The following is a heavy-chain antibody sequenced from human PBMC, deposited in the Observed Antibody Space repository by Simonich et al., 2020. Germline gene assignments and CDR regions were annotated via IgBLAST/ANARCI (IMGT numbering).Heavy chain of an antibody. D-gene: IGHD6-19*01. Sequence: EVQLVESGGGLVKPVGSLRLSCAASGFTFSSYSMNWVRQAPGKGLEWVSSISSSSSYIYYADSVKGRFTISRDNAKNSLYLKMNSLRAEDTAVYYCARWIAVAGTGAYGMDVWGQGTTVTVSS. J-gene: IGHJ6*02. CDR2: ISSSSSYI. CDR1: GFTFSSYS. CDR3: ARWIAVAGTGAYGMDV. V-gene: IGHV3-21*01.